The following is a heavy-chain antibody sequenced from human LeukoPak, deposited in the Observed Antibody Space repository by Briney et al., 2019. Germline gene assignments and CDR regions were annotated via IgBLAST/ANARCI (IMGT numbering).Heavy chain of an antibody. J-gene: IGHJ4*02. CDR1: GGTFNIYA. CDR2: ITLILDIA. V-gene: IGHV1-69*04. D-gene: IGHD2-21*02. CDR3: GRGPRHPCGSGCYSDYFAY. Sequence: SVTVSFKASGGTFNIYAISWVRQAPGQGGEWMGRITLILDIANYAQKFQERGTIISDKTTNTAHMELNSLRSEDTAVCYYGRGPRHPCGSGCYSDYFAYWGQGTLVTVPS.